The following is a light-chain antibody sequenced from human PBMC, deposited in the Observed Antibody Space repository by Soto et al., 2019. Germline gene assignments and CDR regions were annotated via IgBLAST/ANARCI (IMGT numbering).Light chain of an antibody. CDR1: SSNIGSNN. CDR3: AAWDDRLSTWV. Sequence: QSALTQPPSASGTPGQRVTISCSGSSSNIGSNNVNWYQHISGTAPKLLMSTNDQRPSGVPDRISGSKSGTSASLAISGLQSEDEADYYCAAWDDRLSTWVFGGGTQLTVL. V-gene: IGLV1-44*01. CDR2: TND. J-gene: IGLJ3*02.